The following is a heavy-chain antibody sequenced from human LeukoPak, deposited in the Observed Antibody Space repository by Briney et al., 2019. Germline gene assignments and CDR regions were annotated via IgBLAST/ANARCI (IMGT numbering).Heavy chain of an antibody. D-gene: IGHD3-9*01. CDR1: GGSISSYY. CDR2: IYYSGST. J-gene: IGHJ6*04. CDR3: ARELEYYDILTGLDV. Sequence: SETLSLTCTVSGGSISSYYWSWIRQPPGKGLEWIGYIYYSGSTYYNPSLKSRVTISVDTSKNQFSLKLSSVTAADTAVYYCARELEYYDILTGLDVWGKGTTVTVSS. V-gene: IGHV4-59*12.